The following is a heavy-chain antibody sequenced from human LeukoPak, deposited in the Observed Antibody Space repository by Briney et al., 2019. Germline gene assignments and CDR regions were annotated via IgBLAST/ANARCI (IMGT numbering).Heavy chain of an antibody. D-gene: IGHD6-19*01. Sequence: SETLSLTCAVYGGSFSGYYWSWIRQPPGEGLEWIGYIYYSGSTNYNPSLKSRVTISVDTSKNQFSLKLSSVTAADTAVYYCARSPGYSSGWYRDRNYYYMDVWGKGTTVTVSS. CDR3: ARSPGYSSGWYRDRNYYYMDV. CDR2: IYYSGST. J-gene: IGHJ6*03. V-gene: IGHV4-59*01. CDR1: GGSFSGYY.